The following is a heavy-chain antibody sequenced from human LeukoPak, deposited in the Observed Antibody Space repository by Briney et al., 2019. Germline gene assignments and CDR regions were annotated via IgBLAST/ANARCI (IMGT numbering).Heavy chain of an antibody. Sequence: PGRSLRLSCAASGFTFSSYGMHWVRQAPGKGLEWVAVISYDGSNKYYADSVKGRFTISRDNSKNTLYLQMNSLRAEDTAVYYCARTSPSWGNEYWGQGTLVTVSS. CDR1: GFTFSSYG. J-gene: IGHJ4*02. D-gene: IGHD7-27*01. CDR2: ISYDGSNK. CDR3: ARTSPSWGNEY. V-gene: IGHV3-30*03.